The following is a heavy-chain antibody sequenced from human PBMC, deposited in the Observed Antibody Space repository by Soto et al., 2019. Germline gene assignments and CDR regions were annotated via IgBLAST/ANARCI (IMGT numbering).Heavy chain of an antibody. D-gene: IGHD3-3*01. CDR1: GFTFSSYS. CDR2: ISSSSSYI. CDR3: ARASYYDFWSGPPGYYYGMDV. J-gene: IGHJ6*02. V-gene: IGHV3-21*01. Sequence: PGGSLRLSCAASGFTFSSYSMNWVRQAPGKGLEWVSSISSSSSYIYYADSVKGRFTISRDNAKNSLYLQMNSLRAEDTAVYYCARASYYDFWSGPPGYYYGMDVWGQGTTVTVSS.